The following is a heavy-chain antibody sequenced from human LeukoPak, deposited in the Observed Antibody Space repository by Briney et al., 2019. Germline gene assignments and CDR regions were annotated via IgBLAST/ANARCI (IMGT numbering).Heavy chain of an antibody. D-gene: IGHD1-26*01. CDR1: GGSIGTYY. CDR2: IYYSGST. Sequence: SETLSLTCSVSGGSIGTYYWTWIRQPPGKGLEWIGYIYYSGSTNYNPSLKSRVTISVDTSKNQFSLKLSSVTATDTAVYFCATNRAGTYDRPFDIWGQGTMVTVSS. J-gene: IGHJ3*02. V-gene: IGHV4-59*08. CDR3: ATNRAGTYDRPFDI.